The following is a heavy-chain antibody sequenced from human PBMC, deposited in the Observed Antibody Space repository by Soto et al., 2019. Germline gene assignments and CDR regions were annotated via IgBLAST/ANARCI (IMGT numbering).Heavy chain of an antibody. CDR1: GYTFTSYA. D-gene: IGHD3-10*01. V-gene: IGHV1-3*01. CDR2: INAGNGNT. CDR3: ARDMGFGLSDY. J-gene: IGHJ4*02. Sequence: GASVKVSCKASGYTFTSYAMDWVRQAPGQRLEWMGWINAGNGNTKYSQKFQGRVTITRDTSASTAYMELSSLRSEDTAVYYCARDMGFGLSDYWGQGILVNVSS.